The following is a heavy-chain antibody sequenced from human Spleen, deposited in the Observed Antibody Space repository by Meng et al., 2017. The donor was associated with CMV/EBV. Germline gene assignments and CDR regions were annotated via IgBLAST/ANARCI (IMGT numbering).Heavy chain of an antibody. V-gene: IGHV4-34*01. D-gene: IGHD1-14*01. CDR1: GESLTDYC. CDR3: ARGRTDSDS. J-gene: IGHJ4*02. Sequence: SHTCAVYGESLTDYCWSWIRRSPDKGLEWIGDISHSGRTNYSPSLKSRVSISVDTSNRQFSLTVTSVTAADTAVYYCARGRTDSDSWGQGTLVTVSS. CDR2: ISHSGRT.